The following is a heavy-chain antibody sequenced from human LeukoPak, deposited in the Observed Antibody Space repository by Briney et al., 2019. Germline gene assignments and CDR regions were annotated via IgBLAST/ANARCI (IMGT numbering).Heavy chain of an antibody. CDR2: IYSGGST. CDR1: GFTVSSNY. CDR3: ARTPSSAGYFDY. J-gene: IGHJ4*02. Sequence: GGSLRLSCAASGFTVSSNYMSWVRQAPGKGLEWVSVIYSGGSTCYADSVKGRFTISRDNSKNTLYLQMNSLRAEDTAVYYCARTPSSAGYFDYWGQGTLVTVSS. D-gene: IGHD6-6*01. V-gene: IGHV3-53*01.